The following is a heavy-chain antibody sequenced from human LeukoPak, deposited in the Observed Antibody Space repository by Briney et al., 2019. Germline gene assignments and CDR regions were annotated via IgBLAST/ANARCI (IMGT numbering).Heavy chain of an antibody. CDR3: WRPHCSNSVCSSSRVDF. CDR2: IHYSGST. J-gene: IGHJ4*02. CDR1: GGSMTNNNYY. Sequence: SETLSLTCTVSGGSMTNNNYYWGWIRQPPGKGLEWIGNIHYSGSTYYSPSLKNRVTISVDTSKNQFSLRLKSVTAADTAVYYCWRPHCSNSVCSSSRVDFWGQGTLVTVSS. V-gene: IGHV4-39*01. D-gene: IGHD2-8*01.